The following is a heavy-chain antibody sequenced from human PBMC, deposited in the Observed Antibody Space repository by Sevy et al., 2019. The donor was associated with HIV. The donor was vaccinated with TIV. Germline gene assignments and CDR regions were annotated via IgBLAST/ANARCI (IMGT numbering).Heavy chain of an antibody. V-gene: IGHV3-33*01. CDR2: IWYDGSYK. CDR1: GFIFSTYG. CDR3: VRGRYSASDYFDY. J-gene: IGHJ4*02. D-gene: IGHD5-18*01. Sequence: GESLRLSCAASGFIFSTYGMHWVRQAPGKGLEWVALIWYDGSYKFYVDSVKGRFTISRDDSKNTLYLQMDSLRADDTAVYYCVRGRYSASDYFDYWGQGTLVTVSS.